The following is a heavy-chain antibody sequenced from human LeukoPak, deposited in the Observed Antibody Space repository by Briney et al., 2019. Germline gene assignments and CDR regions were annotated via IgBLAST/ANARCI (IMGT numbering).Heavy chain of an antibody. CDR2: IYYIGST. CDR1: GDSISSYY. Sequence: PSETLSLTCSVSGDSISSYYWSWIRQPPGKGLEWIGYIYYIGSTNYNPSLKSRVTISIDTSKNQFSLKLSSVTAADTAVYYCARDYAFDIWGQGTMVTVSS. J-gene: IGHJ3*02. V-gene: IGHV4-59*01. CDR3: ARDYAFDI.